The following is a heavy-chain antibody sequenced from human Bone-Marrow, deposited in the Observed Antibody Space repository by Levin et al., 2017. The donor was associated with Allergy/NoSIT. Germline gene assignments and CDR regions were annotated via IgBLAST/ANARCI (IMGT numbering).Heavy chain of an antibody. CDR3: ARGGRWSFSYYFDY. J-gene: IGHJ4*02. V-gene: IGHV4-34*01. D-gene: IGHD3-10*01. CDR2: INHSVST. CDR1: GGSFTGYF. Sequence: PSETLSLTCAVDGGSFTGYFWTWIRQPPGKGLEWIGEINHSVSTKYNPSLTSRVTISVDTSKKEFSLNLSSVTAADTAVFYCARGGRWSFSYYFDYWGQGTRVTVSS.